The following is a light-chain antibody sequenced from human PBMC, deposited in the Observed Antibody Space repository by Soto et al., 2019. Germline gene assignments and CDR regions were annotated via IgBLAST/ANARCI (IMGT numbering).Light chain of an antibody. V-gene: IGLV2-14*03. Sequence: QAVVTQPASVSGSPGQSITISCTGTRSDIGAYNFVSWYQQHPGEVPKLILYDVNVRPSGVSNRFSGSKSGNTASLTISGLQAEDEADYYCTSWTTSTTMTFGGGTKLTVL. CDR3: TSWTTSTTMT. CDR1: RSDIGAYNF. J-gene: IGLJ2*01. CDR2: DVN.